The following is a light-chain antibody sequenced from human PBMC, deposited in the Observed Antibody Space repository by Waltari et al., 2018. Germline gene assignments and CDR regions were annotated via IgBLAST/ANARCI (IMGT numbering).Light chain of an antibody. Sequence: DIQMTQSPSSLSASVGDSVTIACRASQRISSYLNWYQQKPGQAPKLLIYAASSLESGVPSRFSGSGFGTDSTLTINSLQPEDFAVYYCQQTYSNFRTFGQGTKVDVK. J-gene: IGKJ1*01. CDR2: AAS. CDR3: QQTYSNFRT. CDR1: QRISSY. V-gene: IGKV1-39*01.